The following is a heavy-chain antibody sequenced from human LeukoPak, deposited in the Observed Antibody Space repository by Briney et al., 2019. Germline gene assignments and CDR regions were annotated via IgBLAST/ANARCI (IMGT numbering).Heavy chain of an antibody. CDR1: GFTFSNAW. CDR3: TTDPYGYGDHGTIDY. J-gene: IGHJ4*02. Sequence: PGGSLRLSCAASGFTFSNAWMSWVRQAPGKWLEWVGRIKSKTDGGTTDYAAPVKGRFTISRDDSKNTLYLQMNSLKTEDTAVYYCTTDPYGYGDHGTIDYWGQGTLVTVSS. V-gene: IGHV3-15*01. D-gene: IGHD4-17*01. CDR2: IKSKTDGGTT.